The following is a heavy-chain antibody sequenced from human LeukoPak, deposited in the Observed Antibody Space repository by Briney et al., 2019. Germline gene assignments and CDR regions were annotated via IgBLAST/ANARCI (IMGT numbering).Heavy chain of an antibody. D-gene: IGHD3-10*01. J-gene: IGHJ4*02. CDR2: ISAYNGNT. CDR3: ARRPVSPGSALGLDYFDY. Sequence: ASVKVSCKASGYTFTSYGISWVRQAPGQGLEWMGWISAYNGNTNYAQKLQGRVTMTTDTSTSTAYMELRSLRSDDTAVYYCARRPVSPGSALGLDYFDYWGQGTLVTVSS. V-gene: IGHV1-18*01. CDR1: GYTFTSYG.